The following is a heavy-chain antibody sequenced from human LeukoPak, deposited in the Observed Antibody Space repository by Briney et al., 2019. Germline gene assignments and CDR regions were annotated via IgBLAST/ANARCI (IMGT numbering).Heavy chain of an antibody. J-gene: IGHJ4*02. D-gene: IGHD3-3*01. CDR1: GGSVSGHY. V-gene: IGHV4-34*01. Sequence: RPSETLSLTCAVYGGSVSGHYWSWIRQPPGKGLEWIGEISHRGRTHYNPSLKGRVTMSVDTSKNQFALEVDSVTAADTAVYYCARIPLYFLEPFDYWGQGILVTVSS. CDR2: ISHRGRT. CDR3: ARIPLYFLEPFDY.